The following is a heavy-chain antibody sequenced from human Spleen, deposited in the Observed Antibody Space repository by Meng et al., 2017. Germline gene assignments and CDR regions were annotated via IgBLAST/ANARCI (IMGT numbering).Heavy chain of an antibody. J-gene: IGHJ4*02. V-gene: IGHV3-23*01. D-gene: IGHD3-10*02. Sequence: GESLKISCAASGLSIRKYTMTWVRQAPGKGLEWVSVIGGSGERTNHADSMKGRFIISRDNSKNTLYLQMNSLRAEDTAEYYCARDWSQEATTTMSRFDNWGPGTLVTVSS. CDR3: ARDWSQEATTTMSRFDN. CDR1: GLSIRKYT. CDR2: IGGSGERT.